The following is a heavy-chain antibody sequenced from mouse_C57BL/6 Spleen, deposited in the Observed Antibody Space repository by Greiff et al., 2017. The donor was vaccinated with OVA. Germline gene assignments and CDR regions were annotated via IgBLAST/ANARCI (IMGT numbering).Heavy chain of an antibody. CDR1: GFTFSSYG. D-gene: IGHD1-1*01. CDR3: ARRYYGSSTYYFDY. Sequence: EVHLVESGGDLVKPGGSLKLSCAASGFTFSSYGMSWVRQTPDKRLEWVATISSGGSYTYYPDSVKGRFTISRDNAKNTLYLQMSSLKSEDTAMYYCARRYYGSSTYYFDYWGQGTTLTVSS. J-gene: IGHJ2*01. CDR2: ISSGGSYT. V-gene: IGHV5-6*01.